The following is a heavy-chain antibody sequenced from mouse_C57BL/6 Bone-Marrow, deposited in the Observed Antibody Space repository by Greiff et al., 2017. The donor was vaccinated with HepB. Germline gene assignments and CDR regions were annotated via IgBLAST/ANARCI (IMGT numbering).Heavy chain of an antibody. CDR2: IYPGSGNT. D-gene: IGHD2-4*01. Sequence: VQLQQSGAELVRPGASVKLSCKASGYTFTDYYINWVKQRPGQGLEWIARIYPGSGNTYYNEKFKGKATLTAEKSSSTAYMQLSSLTSEDSAVYFFAREGYDYDMSDYWGQGTTLSVSS. CDR3: AREGYDYDMSDY. V-gene: IGHV1-76*01. J-gene: IGHJ2*01. CDR1: GYTFTDYY.